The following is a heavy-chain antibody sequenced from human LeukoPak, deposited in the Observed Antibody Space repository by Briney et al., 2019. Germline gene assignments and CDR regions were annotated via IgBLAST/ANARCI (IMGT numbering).Heavy chain of an antibody. Sequence: PSETLSLTCTVSGGSINNYYWSWIRQPPGKGLEWIGYIYYSGSTNYNPSLKSRVTISLDTSENQFSLKLSSVTAADTAVYYCVREDPMYGWIDPWGQGTLVIVSS. D-gene: IGHD2-8*01. J-gene: IGHJ5*02. V-gene: IGHV4-59*01. CDR2: IYYSGST. CDR3: VREDPMYGWIDP. CDR1: GGSINNYY.